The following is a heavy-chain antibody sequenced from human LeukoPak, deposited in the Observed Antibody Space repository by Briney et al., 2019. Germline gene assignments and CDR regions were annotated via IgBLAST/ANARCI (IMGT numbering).Heavy chain of an antibody. Sequence: GESLQISCQASGYDFPTYWFGWVRQLPGKGLEWMGAIYPDDSDTKYNPSFQGRVTISVDKSISTGYLQWSSLKASDTAMYYCARHIPSTGPGEYYMDVWGRGTTVIVS. CDR2: IYPDDSDT. V-gene: IGHV5-51*01. J-gene: IGHJ6*04. CDR1: GYDFPTYW. D-gene: IGHD2/OR15-2a*01. CDR3: ARHIPSTGPGEYYMDV.